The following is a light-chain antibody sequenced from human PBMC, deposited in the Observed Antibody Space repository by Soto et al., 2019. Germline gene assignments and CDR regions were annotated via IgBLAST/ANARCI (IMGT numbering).Light chain of an antibody. V-gene: IGLV1-47*01. Sequence: QSVLTQPPSASGTPGQRVTISCSGSSSNIGSNYVYWYQQLPGTAPKLLIYRNNQRPSGVPDRFSGSKSGTSASLAISGLRSEGEADYYCATWDDSLNGVVFGGGTKLTVL. J-gene: IGLJ2*01. CDR3: ATWDDSLNGVV. CDR2: RNN. CDR1: SSNIGSNY.